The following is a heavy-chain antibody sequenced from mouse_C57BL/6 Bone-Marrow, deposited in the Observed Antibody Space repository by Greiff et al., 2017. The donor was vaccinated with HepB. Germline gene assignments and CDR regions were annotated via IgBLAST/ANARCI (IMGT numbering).Heavy chain of an antibody. CDR1: GFSLTSYG. V-gene: IGHV2-2*01. J-gene: IGHJ2*01. CDR2: IWSGGST. D-gene: IGHD1-1*01. CDR3: ARGLRFDY. Sequence: VQLQQSGPGLVQPSQSLSITCTVSGFSLTSYGVHWVRQSPGKGLEWLGVIWSGGSTDYNAAFISRLSISKDNSKRQVFFKMNSLQADDTAIYYCARGLRFDYWGQGTTLTVSS.